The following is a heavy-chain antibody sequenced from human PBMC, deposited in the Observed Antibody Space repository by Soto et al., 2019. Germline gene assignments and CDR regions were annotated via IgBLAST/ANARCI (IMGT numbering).Heavy chain of an antibody. J-gene: IGHJ6*02. Sequence: GGSLGISCAAFGLTFSVFEMNWAGLARGKGLDWMSYIYNSGSNMTYADSVKGRFAISRDNAKISLYLEMCSLRAEYTAVYYSARESGATGLDVWGQGITVTVSS. CDR2: IYNSGSNM. CDR3: ARESGATGLDV. V-gene: IGHV3-48*03. CDR1: GLTFSVFE. D-gene: IGHD1-26*01.